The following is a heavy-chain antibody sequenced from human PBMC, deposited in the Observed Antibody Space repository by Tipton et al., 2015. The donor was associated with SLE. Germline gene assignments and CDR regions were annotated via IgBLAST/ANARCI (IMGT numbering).Heavy chain of an antibody. D-gene: IGHD1-14*01. CDR2: IYYSGST. CDR1: GGSISSSSYY. V-gene: IGHV4-39*07. CDR3: ARDVRVATRTTGSAFDI. Sequence: TLSLTCTVSGGSISSSSYYWGWIRQPPGKGLEWIGSIYYSGSTYYNPSLKSRVTISVDTSKNRFSLKLSSVTAADTAVYYCARDVRVATRTTGSAFDIWGQGTMVTVSS. J-gene: IGHJ3*02.